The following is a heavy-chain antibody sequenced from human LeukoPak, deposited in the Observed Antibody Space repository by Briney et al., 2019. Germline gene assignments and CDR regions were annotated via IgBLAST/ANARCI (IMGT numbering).Heavy chain of an antibody. J-gene: IGHJ6*03. V-gene: IGHV4-4*07. Sequence: PSETLSLTCTVSGDSVISYYWSWIRQPAGKGLEWIGLIYTSGTTKYNSYFKSRVTISVDKSKNQFSLKLRSVTAADTAVYYCERIKVDYYYFMDVWGKGTTVTVSS. CDR1: GDSVISYY. CDR2: IYTSGTT. CDR3: ERIKVDYYYFMDV.